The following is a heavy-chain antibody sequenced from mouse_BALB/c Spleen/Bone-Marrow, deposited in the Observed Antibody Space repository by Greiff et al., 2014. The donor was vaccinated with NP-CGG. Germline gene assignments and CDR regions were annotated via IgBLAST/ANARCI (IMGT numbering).Heavy chain of an antibody. Sequence: DVKLQESGPGLVKPSQSLSLTCTVTGYSITSDYAWNWIRQFPGNKLEWMGYISYSGSTGYNPSLRSRISITRDTSKNQFFLQLNSVTTDDTATYYCARYYYGPPWFASWGQGTLVTVSA. CDR2: ISYSGST. J-gene: IGHJ3*01. CDR1: GYSITSDYA. D-gene: IGHD1-1*01. V-gene: IGHV3-2*02. CDR3: ARYYYGPPWFAS.